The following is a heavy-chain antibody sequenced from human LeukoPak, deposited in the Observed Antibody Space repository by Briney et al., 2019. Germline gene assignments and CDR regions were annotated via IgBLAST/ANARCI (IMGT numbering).Heavy chain of an antibody. CDR1: GFTFSSYG. J-gene: IGHJ4*02. Sequence: GGSLRLSCAASGFTFSSYGMHWVRQAPGKGLEWVADIWYDGSNKYYADSVKGRFTISRDNSKNTLYLQMNSLRAEDTAVYYCAKGGITGTTEAAFDYWGQGTLVTVSS. D-gene: IGHD1-7*01. V-gene: IGHV3-33*06. CDR2: IWYDGSNK. CDR3: AKGGITGTTEAAFDY.